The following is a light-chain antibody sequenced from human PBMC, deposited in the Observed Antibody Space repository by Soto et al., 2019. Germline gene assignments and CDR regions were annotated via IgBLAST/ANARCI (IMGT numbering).Light chain of an antibody. Sequence: EIVLTQSPGTLSLSPGERATLSCRASQSVSNTYLAWYQQRPGQAPRLLIYDASSRATGIPDRFSGSGSGTDFTLTISRLEPEDFAVYYCQHYGRSPGLFTFGPGTKVDN. J-gene: IGKJ3*01. CDR3: QHYGRSPGLFT. CDR2: DAS. CDR1: QSVSNTY. V-gene: IGKV3-20*01.